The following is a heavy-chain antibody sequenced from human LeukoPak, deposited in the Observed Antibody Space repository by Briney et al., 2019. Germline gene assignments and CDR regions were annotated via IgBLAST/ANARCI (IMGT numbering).Heavy chain of an antibody. CDR1: GFIFSRFG. CDR3: ARDLRGSSYNAMDV. J-gene: IGHJ6*02. D-gene: IGHD3-10*01. CDR2: ISYNGGNK. Sequence: GGSLRLSCEASGFIFSRFGIHWVRQAPGKGLEWVAVISYNGGNKFYADSLEGRFAVSRDNSKNTLYLQMNSLRAEDTAVYYCARDLRGSSYNAMDVWGQGTTVTVSS. V-gene: IGHV3-30*03.